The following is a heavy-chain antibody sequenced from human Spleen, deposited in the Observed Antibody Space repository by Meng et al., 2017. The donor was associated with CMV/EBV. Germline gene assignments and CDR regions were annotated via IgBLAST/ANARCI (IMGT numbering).Heavy chain of an antibody. J-gene: IGHJ4*02. CDR1: RFTFSSYA. V-gene: IGHV3-30*04. D-gene: IGHD2-2*01. CDR2: ISYDGTKK. CDR3: ARDSVVHQLQFPEFDY. Sequence: SRFTFSSYAMYWVRQAPGKGLEWVAVISYDGTKKYYADSVKGRFTISRDNSKNTLFLQMNSLRAEDTALYYCARDSVVHQLQFPEFDYWGQGTLVTVSS.